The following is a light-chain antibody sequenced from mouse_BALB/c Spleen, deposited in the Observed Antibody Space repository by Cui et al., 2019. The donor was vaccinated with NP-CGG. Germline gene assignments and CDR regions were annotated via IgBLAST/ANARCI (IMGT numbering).Light chain of an antibody. CDR2: GTN. J-gene: IGLJ1*01. Sequence: QAVVTQESALTTSPGETVTPTCRSSTGAVTTINYANWVQENPDHLFTGLIGGTNNRAPGVSDRFSGSLIGDKAALTITGAQTEDEAIYFCALWYSNHWVFGGGTKLTVL. CDR3: ALWYSNHWV. V-gene: IGLV1*01. CDR1: TGAVTTINY.